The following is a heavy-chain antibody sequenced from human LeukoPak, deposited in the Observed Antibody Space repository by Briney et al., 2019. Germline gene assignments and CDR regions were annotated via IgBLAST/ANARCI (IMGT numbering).Heavy chain of an antibody. D-gene: IGHD5-12*01. J-gene: IGHJ4*02. CDR3: ARQAYSGPVPHFDY. CDR1: GYTFTNYY. V-gene: IGHV1-46*01. CDR2: INPSDDST. Sequence: VASVKVSCKSSGYTFTNYYMHWVRQAPGQGLEWMGLINPSDDSTSYAQKFQGRVTMTRDTSTSTVYMELSSLRSEDTAVYYCARQAYSGPVPHFDYWGQGTLVTVSS.